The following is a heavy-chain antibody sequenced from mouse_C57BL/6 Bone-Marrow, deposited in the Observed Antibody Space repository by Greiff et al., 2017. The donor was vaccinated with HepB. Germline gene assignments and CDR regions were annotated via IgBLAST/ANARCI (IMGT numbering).Heavy chain of an antibody. J-gene: IGHJ2*01. CDR1: GYTFTSYW. CDR2: IYPGNGDT. V-gene: IGHV1-5*01. D-gene: IGHD2-2*01. Sequence: VQLKQSGTVLARPGASVKMSCKTSGYTFTSYWMHWVKQRPGQGLEWIGAIYPGNGDTSYNQKFKGKAKLTAVTSASTAYMELSSLTNEDSAVYYCTRRDLLWLRVGYYFDYWGQGTTLTVSS. CDR3: TRRDLLWLRVGYYFDY.